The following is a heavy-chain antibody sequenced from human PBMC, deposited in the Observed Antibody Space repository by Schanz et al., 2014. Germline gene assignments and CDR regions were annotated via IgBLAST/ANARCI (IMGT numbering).Heavy chain of an antibody. V-gene: IGHV3-23*01. CDR2: ISHSGGSK. CDR3: AKGMGYCSGGTCYDYYYYGLDV. Sequence: EVQLLESGGGLVQPGGSLRLSCAASGFTFSSYAMSWVRQAPGQGLEWVSSISHSGGSKYYADSVKGRFTISRDNSENTLYLQMNSLSADDTAVFYCAKGMGYCSGGTCYDYYYYGLDVWGQGTLVTVSS. CDR1: GFTFSSYA. J-gene: IGHJ6*02. D-gene: IGHD2-15*01.